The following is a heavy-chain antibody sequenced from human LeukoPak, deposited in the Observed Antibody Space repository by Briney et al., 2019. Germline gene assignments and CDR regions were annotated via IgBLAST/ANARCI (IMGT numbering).Heavy chain of an antibody. CDR1: GFTLSGYV. D-gene: IGHD3-10*01. CDR3: ARGRITWVASDI. J-gene: IGHJ3*02. Sequence: GGSLRLSCAASGFTLSGYVMHSVRQAPGKGLEYVSSISSSGGSTYYANSVKGRFTISRDISKNTLYLQMGSLRVEDMAVYYCARGRITWVASDIWGPGTMVTVSS. V-gene: IGHV3-64*01. CDR2: ISSSGGST.